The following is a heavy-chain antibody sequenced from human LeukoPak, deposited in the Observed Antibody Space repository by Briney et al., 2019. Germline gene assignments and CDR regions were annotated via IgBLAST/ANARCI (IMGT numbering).Heavy chain of an antibody. CDR3: TRDSALLGVAFDL. Sequence: GGSLRLSCSAYGFPFNTYAIHWVRQAPGTGLEYVAGISSNGDNTDFADSAKGRFTISRDNSKSTLFLQMNSLRAEDTAVYFCTRDSALLGVAFDLWGQGTVVTVSS. V-gene: IGHV3-64D*06. D-gene: IGHD2-15*01. J-gene: IGHJ3*01. CDR2: ISSNGDNT. CDR1: GFPFNTYA.